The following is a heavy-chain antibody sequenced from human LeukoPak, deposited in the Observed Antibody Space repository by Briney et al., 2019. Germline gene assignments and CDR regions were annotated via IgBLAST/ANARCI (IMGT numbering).Heavy chain of an antibody. J-gene: IGHJ4*02. Sequence: SETLSLTRAVYGGSFSGYYWSWIRQSSGKGLEWIEEINHSGSTNYNPSLKSRVTISSDTSKNQFSLKLSSVTAADTAVYYCARGFWYDTSAFSGWGQGTLVTVSS. CDR2: INHSGST. V-gene: IGHV4-34*01. D-gene: IGHD3-22*01. CDR1: GGSFSGYY. CDR3: ARGFWYDTSAFSG.